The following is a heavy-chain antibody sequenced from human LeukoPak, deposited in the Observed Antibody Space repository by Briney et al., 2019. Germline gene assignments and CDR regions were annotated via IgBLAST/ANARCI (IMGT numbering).Heavy chain of an antibody. V-gene: IGHV1-2*02. J-gene: IGHJ4*02. CDR1: GYTFTGYY. CDR2: ISPNSGGT. CDR3: ARGFWDSSGYFRS. D-gene: IGHD3-22*01. Sequence: GASVKVSCKASGYTFTGYYMHWVRQAPGQGLEWMGWISPNSGGTNYAQKFQGRVTMTRDTSISTAYMELSRLRSDDTAVYYCARGFWDSSGYFRSWGQGTLVTVSS.